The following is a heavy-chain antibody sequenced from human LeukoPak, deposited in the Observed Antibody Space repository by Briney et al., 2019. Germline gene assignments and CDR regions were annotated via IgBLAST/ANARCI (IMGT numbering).Heavy chain of an antibody. CDR1: GYTFTSYG. D-gene: IGHD2-2*01. V-gene: IGHV1-18*01. Sequence: ASVKVSCKASGYTFTSYGISWVRQAPGQGLEWMGWLSAYNGNTNYAQEVQGRVTMTTDTSTSTAYMELRSLRSDDTAVYYCARVQVVPAANYYMDVWGKGTTVTVSS. CDR3: ARVQVVPAANYYMDV. J-gene: IGHJ6*03. CDR2: LSAYNGNT.